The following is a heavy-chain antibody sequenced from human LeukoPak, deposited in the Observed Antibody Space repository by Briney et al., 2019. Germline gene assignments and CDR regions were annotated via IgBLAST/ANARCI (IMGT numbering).Heavy chain of an antibody. CDR1: GLTFDDYG. V-gene: IGHV3-9*01. CDR2: ISWNSGST. D-gene: IGHD2-15*01. J-gene: IGHJ4*02. Sequence: GGSLRLSCEASGLTFDDYGMHWVRQAPGKGLEWVSGISWNSGSTGYADSVKGRFTISRDNAKNSLYLQMNSVRGEDTALYYCAKATGLQAGSSYFDYWGQGTLVTVSS. CDR3: AKATGLQAGSSYFDY.